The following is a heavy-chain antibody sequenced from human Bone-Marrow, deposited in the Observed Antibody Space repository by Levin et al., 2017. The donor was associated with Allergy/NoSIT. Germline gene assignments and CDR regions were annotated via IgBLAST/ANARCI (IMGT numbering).Heavy chain of an antibody. J-gene: IGHJ3*02. CDR3: ARDPYCSGGSCYPSACDI. D-gene: IGHD2-15*01. V-gene: IGHV4-61*02. Sequence: SETLSLTCTVSGGSISSGSYYWSWIRQPAGKGLEWIGRIYTSGSTNYNPSLKSRVTISVDTSKNQFSLKLSSVTAADTAVYYCARDPYCSGGSCYPSACDIWGQGTMVTV. CDR1: GGSISSGSYY. CDR2: IYTSGST.